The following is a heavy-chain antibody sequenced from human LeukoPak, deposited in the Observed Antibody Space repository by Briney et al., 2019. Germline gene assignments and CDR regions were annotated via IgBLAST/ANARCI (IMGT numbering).Heavy chain of an antibody. CDR3: ARDRVIVELAFDY. CDR2: INPSGGST. J-gene: IGHJ4*02. Sequence: ASVKVSCKASGYTFTSYYMHWVRLAPGQGLEWMGIINPSGGSTSYAQKFRGRVTMTRDMSTSTVYMELSSLRSEDTAVYYCARDRVIVELAFDYWGQGTLVTVSS. D-gene: IGHD3-22*01. CDR1: GYTFTSYY. V-gene: IGHV1-46*01.